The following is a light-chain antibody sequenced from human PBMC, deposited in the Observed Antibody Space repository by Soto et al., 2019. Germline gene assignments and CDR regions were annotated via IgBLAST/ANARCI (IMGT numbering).Light chain of an antibody. V-gene: IGKV3-15*01. CDR3: QQYDNWPPWT. J-gene: IGKJ1*01. CDR2: GAS. Sequence: EIVLTQSPGTLSLSPGERATLSCRASQSVPRSYLAWYQQKPGQAPRLLIYGASTRATGIPARFSGSGSGTEFTLTISSLQSEDFAVYHCQQYDNWPPWTFGQGTKVDIK. CDR1: QSVPRSY.